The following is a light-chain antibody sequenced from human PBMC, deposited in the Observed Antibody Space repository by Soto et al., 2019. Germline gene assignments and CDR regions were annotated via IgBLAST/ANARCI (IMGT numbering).Light chain of an antibody. V-gene: IGLV2-11*01. J-gene: IGLJ2*01. CDR2: DVS. Sequence: QSVLTQPRSVSGSPGQSVTISCTGTSSDVGGYDFVSWYQQHPGKAPKLMISDVSKRPSGVPVRFSGSKSGNTASLTISGLQAEDEADYYCCSYAGDLALFGGGTK. CDR3: CSYAGDLAL. CDR1: SSDVGGYDF.